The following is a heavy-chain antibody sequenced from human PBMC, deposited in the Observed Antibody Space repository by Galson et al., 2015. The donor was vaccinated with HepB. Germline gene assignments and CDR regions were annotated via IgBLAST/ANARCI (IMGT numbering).Heavy chain of an antibody. CDR3: ARDSSNYYNAGSVDAFDI. Sequence: SVKVSCKASGYTFTSYAMNWVRQAPGQGLEWMGWINTNRGNTMYAQGFTGRFVFSLDTSVSTAYLQISSLKVEDTAVYFCARDSSNYYNAGSVDAFDIWGQGTMVTVSS. CDR1: GYTFTSYA. J-gene: IGHJ3*02. D-gene: IGHD3-10*01. CDR2: INTNRGNT. V-gene: IGHV7-4-1*02.